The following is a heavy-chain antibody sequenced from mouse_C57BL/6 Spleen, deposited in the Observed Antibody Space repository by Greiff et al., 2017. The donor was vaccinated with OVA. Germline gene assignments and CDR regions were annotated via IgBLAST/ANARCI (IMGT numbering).Heavy chain of an antibody. CDR3: ARYLIYYDYDYFDY. J-gene: IGHJ2*01. D-gene: IGHD2-4*01. CDR1: GYTFTSYW. V-gene: IGHV1-55*01. Sequence: VQLQQPGAELVKPGASVKMSCKASGYTFTSYWITWVKQRPGQGLEWIGDIYPGSGSTNYNEKFKSKATLTVDTSSSTAYMQLSSLTSEDSAVYYCARYLIYYDYDYFDYWGQGTTLTVSS. CDR2: IYPGSGST.